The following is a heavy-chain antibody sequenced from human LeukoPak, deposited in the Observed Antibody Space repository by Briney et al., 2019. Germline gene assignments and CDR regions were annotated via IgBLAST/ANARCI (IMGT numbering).Heavy chain of an antibody. D-gene: IGHD3-10*01. V-gene: IGHV3-30-3*01. Sequence: GGSLRLSCAASGFTFSSYAMHWVRQAPGKGLEWLAVISYDGDDKYSADSVKGRFSISRDNSKNTLYLQMNSLRAQDTAVYYCARDSYYGSGSYFTYSFDYWGQGALVTVS. CDR2: ISYDGDDK. CDR3: ARDSYYGSGSYFTYSFDY. CDR1: GFTFSSYA. J-gene: IGHJ4*02.